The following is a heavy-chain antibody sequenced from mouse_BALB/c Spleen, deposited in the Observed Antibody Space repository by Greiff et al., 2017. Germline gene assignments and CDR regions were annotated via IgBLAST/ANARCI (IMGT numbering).Heavy chain of an antibody. V-gene: IGHV1-7*01. Sequence: QVQLQQSGAELAKPGASVKMSCKASAYTFTSYWMHWVKQRPGQGLEWIGYINPSTGYTEYNQKFKDKATLTADKSSSTAYMQLSSLTSEDSAVYYCARWGFDYWGQGTTLTVSS. CDR2: INPSTGYT. CDR1: AYTFTSYW. J-gene: IGHJ2*01. CDR3: ARWGFDY.